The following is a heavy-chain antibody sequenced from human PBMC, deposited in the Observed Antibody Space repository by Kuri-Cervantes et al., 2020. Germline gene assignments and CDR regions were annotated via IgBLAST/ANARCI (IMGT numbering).Heavy chain of an antibody. D-gene: IGHD3-10*01. CDR3: ARGIDY. CDR2: ISSGETI. V-gene: IGHV3-48*03. J-gene: IGHJ4*02. CDR1: GFTFSSSE. Sequence: GGSLRLSCAASGFTFSSSEMSWVRQAPGKGLEWVSYISSGETIYYADSVKGRFTISRDNAKNSLYLQMNSLRDEDTAVYYCARGIDYWGQGTLVTVSS.